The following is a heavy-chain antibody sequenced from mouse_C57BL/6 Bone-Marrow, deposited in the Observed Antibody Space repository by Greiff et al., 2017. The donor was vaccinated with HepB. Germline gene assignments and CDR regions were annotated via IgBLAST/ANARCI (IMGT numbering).Heavy chain of an antibody. J-gene: IGHJ4*01. Sequence: EVKVVESGGGLVQPGASLKLSCESNEYEFPSHDMSWVRKTPEKRLELVAAINSDGGSTYYPDTMERRFIISRDNTKKTLYLQMSSLRSEDTALYYCARRQLRLRYAMDYWGQGTSVTVSS. CDR1: EYEFPSHD. CDR3: ARRQLRLRYAMDY. V-gene: IGHV5-2*03. CDR2: INSDGGST. D-gene: IGHD3-2*02.